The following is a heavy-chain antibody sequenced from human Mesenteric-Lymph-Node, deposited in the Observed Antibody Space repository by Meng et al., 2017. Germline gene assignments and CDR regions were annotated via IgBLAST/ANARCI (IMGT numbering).Heavy chain of an antibody. CDR3: TPGVATIIS. Sequence: GGSLRLSCAASGFTFSNAWMSWVRQAPGKGLEWVGRIKSKIDGGTADYGAPVKGRFTISRDDSKSTLYLQMNSLKTEDTAVYFCTPGVATIISWGQGTLVTVSS. J-gene: IGHJ4*02. CDR2: IKSKIDGGTA. D-gene: IGHD5-12*01. CDR1: GFTFSNAW. V-gene: IGHV3-15*01.